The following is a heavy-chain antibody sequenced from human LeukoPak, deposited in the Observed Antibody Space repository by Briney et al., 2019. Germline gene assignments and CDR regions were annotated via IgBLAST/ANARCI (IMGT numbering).Heavy chain of an antibody. D-gene: IGHD4-23*01. V-gene: IGHV3-7*01. CDR2: IKQDGSET. CDR1: GFTFSTYW. CDR3: AKERKLLPFDC. J-gene: IGHJ4*02. Sequence: GGSLRLSCAASGFTFSTYWMSWVRQTPGVGLEWVANIKQDGSETDYADSVKGRFTISRDNAKNSLYLQMNSLRVEDTAVYYCAKERKLLPFDCWGQGTLVTVSS.